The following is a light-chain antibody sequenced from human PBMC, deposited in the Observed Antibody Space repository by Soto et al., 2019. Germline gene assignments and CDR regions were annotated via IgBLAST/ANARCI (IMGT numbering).Light chain of an antibody. J-gene: IGKJ2*01. Sequence: IVMTQSPATLSVDPWERATLSCSARQSVSSDSAWYQHKPCQAPRLLIYHASPRATGIPARFSGSGSGTEFSLTISSLQSEDFAVYYWLQYNNWPPKQYTFGQGTKLEI. CDR3: LQYNNWPPKQYT. CDR1: QSVSSD. V-gene: IGKV3-15*01. CDR2: HAS.